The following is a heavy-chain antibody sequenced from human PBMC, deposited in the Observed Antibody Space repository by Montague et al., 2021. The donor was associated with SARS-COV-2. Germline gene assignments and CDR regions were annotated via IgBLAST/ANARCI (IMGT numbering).Heavy chain of an antibody. V-gene: IGHV4-31*03. CDR3: ARVGIVVVPAAVVTLSYYYYMDV. Sequence: TLSLTCTVSGGSISSGGYYWSWIRQHPGKGLERIGYIYYSGSTYYNPSLKSRVTISVDTSKNQFSLKLSSVTAADTAVYYCARVGIVVVPAAVVTLSYYYYMDVWGKGTTVTVSS. CDR1: GGSISSGGYY. J-gene: IGHJ6*03. D-gene: IGHD2-2*01. CDR2: IYYSGST.